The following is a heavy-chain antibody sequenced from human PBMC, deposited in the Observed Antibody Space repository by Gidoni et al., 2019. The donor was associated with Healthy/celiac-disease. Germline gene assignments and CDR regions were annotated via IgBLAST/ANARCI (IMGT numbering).Heavy chain of an antibody. V-gene: IGHV3-33*01. D-gene: IGHD2-21*01. J-gene: IGHJ1*01. CDR2: IWYDGSNK. CDR3: AREGEYCGGDCYSLEYFQH. Sequence: QVQLVESGGGVVQPGRSLRRSCPASGFTFSSYGMPWVRQAPGKGLEWVAVIWYDGSNKYYAGSVKGRFTISRDNSKNTLYLQMNSLRAEDTAVYYCAREGEYCGGDCYSLEYFQHWGQGTLVTVSS. CDR1: GFTFSSYG.